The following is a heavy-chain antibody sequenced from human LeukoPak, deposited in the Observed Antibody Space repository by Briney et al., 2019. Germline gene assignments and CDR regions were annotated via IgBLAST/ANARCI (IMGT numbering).Heavy chain of an antibody. CDR3: ARAWGRSNLLDY. Sequence: SETLSLTCTVSGGTISSGGHYWSWIRQPAGKGLEYLGRISSTGSTNYNPSLRSRVTISADTSKNQFSLKLSSVTAADTAVYYCARAWGRSNLLDYWGQGTLVTVSS. V-gene: IGHV4-61*02. J-gene: IGHJ4*02. CDR2: ISSTGST. D-gene: IGHD4-11*01. CDR1: GGTISSGGHY.